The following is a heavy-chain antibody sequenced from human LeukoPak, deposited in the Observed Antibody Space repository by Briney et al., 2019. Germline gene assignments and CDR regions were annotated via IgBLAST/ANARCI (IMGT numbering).Heavy chain of an antibody. V-gene: IGHV2-5*02. CDR3: AHRNRRGALDY. J-gene: IGHJ4*02. D-gene: IGHD1-14*01. Sequence: SGPTLVKPTQTLTLTCTFSGLSLSLSGVGVAWIRQPPGKALEWLALIYWDDDKRYNTSLKTRPTITKDTSKNQVVLTMTNMDPVDTATYFCAHRNRRGALDYWGQGTLVTVSS. CDR1: GLSLSLSGVG. CDR2: IYWDDDK.